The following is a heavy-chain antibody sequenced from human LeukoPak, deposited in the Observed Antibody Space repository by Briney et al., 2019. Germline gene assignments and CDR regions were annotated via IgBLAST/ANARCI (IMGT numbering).Heavy chain of an antibody. CDR3: AREGAQDDFWSGYYVFDP. Sequence: SETLSLTCAVSGGSISRYYWSWIRQPAGKGLEWIGRIYXSGSTNYNPSLKSRVTMSVDTSKNQFSLKLSSVTAADTAVYYCAREGAQDDFWSGYYVFDPWGQGTPVTVSS. CDR1: GGSISRYY. D-gene: IGHD3-3*01. CDR2: IYXSGST. J-gene: IGHJ5*02. V-gene: IGHV4-4*07.